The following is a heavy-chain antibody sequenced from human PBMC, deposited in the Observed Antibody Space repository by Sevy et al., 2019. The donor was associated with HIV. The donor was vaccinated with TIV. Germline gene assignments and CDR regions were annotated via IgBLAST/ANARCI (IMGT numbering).Heavy chain of an antibody. Sequence: GGSLRLSCAASGFTFNTHAMNWVRQAPGKGLEWVSVISGPGYGTNYADSVKGRFTISRDNSKNTLYLQMNSLRDEDKAVYYWAKALNPALESMLEVNLRSLKGFDVWGQGTMVTVSS. D-gene: IGHD3-22*01. CDR3: AKALNPALESMLEVNLRSLKGFDV. J-gene: IGHJ3*01. V-gene: IGHV3-23*01. CDR2: ISGPGYGT. CDR1: GFTFNTHA.